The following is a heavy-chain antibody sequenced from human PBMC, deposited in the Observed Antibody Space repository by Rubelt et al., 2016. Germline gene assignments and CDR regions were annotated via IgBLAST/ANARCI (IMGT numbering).Heavy chain of an antibody. V-gene: IGHV4-4*07. CDR1: GGSISGYF. D-gene: IGHD6-19*01. CDR3: ARVGGGWFLDP. Sequence: QLQLQESGPGLVKPSETLSLTCAVSGGSISGYFWTWIRQPAGRGLEWVGHIFTSGSGNYNPSLKSRVAMSIDTSGNQISLRLRSVTAADTAVYYCARVGGGWFLDPWGRGTLVTVSS. CDR2: IFTSGSG. J-gene: IGHJ5*02.